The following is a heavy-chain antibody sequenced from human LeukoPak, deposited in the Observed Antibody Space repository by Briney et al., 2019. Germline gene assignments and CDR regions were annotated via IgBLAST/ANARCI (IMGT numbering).Heavy chain of an antibody. D-gene: IGHD2-2*01. CDR3: ASEYCSSVSCRFDY. J-gene: IGHJ4*02. V-gene: IGHV4-59*01. CDR2: NYYSGST. CDR1: GVSISSYY. Sequence: SETLSLTCTVSGVSISSYYWSWIRQPPGKGLEWIGYNYYSGSTNYNPSLKSRVIISVDTSKNQFSLKLSSVTAADTAVYYCASEYCSSVSCRFDYWGQGTLVTVSS.